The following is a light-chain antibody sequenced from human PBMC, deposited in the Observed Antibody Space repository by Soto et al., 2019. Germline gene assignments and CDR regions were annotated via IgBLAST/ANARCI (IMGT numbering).Light chain of an antibody. CDR2: WAL. V-gene: IGKV4-1*01. CDR1: QSLFYSSNNRNY. J-gene: IGKJ2*01. Sequence: DIVLTQSPESLAVSLGERATFHCMSNQSLFYSSNNRNYLAWYQHKPGQAPRLLIFWALTRASGVPARFSGSGSGTDFTLTISSLQAEDVATFICQQYYSTPDTFGQGTRLDIK. CDR3: QQYYSTPDT.